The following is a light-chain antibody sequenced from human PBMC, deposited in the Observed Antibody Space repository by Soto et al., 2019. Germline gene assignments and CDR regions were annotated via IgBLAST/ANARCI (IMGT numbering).Light chain of an antibody. J-gene: IGLJ1*01. V-gene: IGLV2-11*01. Sequence: QSALTQPRSVSGSPGQSVTISCTGTSSDVGGYNYVSWYQQHPGKAPKLMIYDVSKRPSGVPDRFSGSKSGTSASLAITGLQAEDEADYYCQSYDSILNGYVFGTGTKVTVL. CDR3: QSYDSILNGYV. CDR2: DVS. CDR1: SSDVGGYNY.